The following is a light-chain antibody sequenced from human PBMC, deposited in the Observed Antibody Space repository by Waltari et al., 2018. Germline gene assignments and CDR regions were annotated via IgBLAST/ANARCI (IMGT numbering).Light chain of an antibody. CDR2: GAS. J-gene: IGKJ1*01. CDR3: QHYVRLPVT. V-gene: IGKV3-20*01. CDR1: QSIGTF. Sequence: EIVLTQSPGTLSLSPGERVTLSCRASQSIGTFLAWYQQKPGKPPRLLIYGASIRAAGIPDRVSGSGSGTDFSLTISRLEPEDFAVYYCQHYVRLPVTFGQGTKVQIK.